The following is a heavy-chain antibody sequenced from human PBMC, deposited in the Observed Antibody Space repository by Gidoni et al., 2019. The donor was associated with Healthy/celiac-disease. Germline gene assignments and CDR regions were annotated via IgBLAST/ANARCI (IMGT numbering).Heavy chain of an antibody. V-gene: IGHV4-59*01. Sequence: QVQLQESSPGLVKPSETLSLPCTVSGGSISSYYWRWIRQPPGKGLEWIGYIYYSGSTNYNPSLKSRVTISVDTSKNQFSLKLSSVTAADTAVYYCARGRKITGTTWGEGYYYYYYMDVWGKGTTVTVSS. J-gene: IGHJ6*03. D-gene: IGHD1-20*01. CDR2: IYYSGST. CDR3: ARGRKITGTTWGEGYYYYYYMDV. CDR1: GGSISSYY.